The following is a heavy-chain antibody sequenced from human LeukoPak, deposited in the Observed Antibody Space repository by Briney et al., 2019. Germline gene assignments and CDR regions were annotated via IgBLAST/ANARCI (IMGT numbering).Heavy chain of an antibody. CDR3: AQDWSNDDSGIDF. D-gene: IGHD1-26*01. CDR2: IRPGADKT. V-gene: IGHV3-23*01. Sequence: QSGGSLRLSCAASGFPFSSYAMTWVRLSPGKGLEWVSSIRPGADKTYYADFVRGRFTLSRDNSKNMVYLQMNGLRAGDTALYCAQDWSNDDSGIDFWGQGTLVTVS. J-gene: IGHJ4*02. CDR1: GFPFSSYA.